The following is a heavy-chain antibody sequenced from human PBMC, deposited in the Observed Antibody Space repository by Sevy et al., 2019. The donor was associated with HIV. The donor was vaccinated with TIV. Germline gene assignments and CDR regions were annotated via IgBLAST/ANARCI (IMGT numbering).Heavy chain of an antibody. D-gene: IGHD3-22*01. Sequence: GGSLRLSCAASGFTFSSYSLNWVRQAPGKGLEWVSYISSSSSTIYYADSVKGRFTISRDNAKNSLYLQMNSLRDEDTAVYYCARDSMDYYDSSGFYYYYGMDVWGQGTTVTVSS. V-gene: IGHV3-48*02. CDR3: ARDSMDYYDSSGFYYYYGMDV. J-gene: IGHJ6*02. CDR2: ISSSSSTI. CDR1: GFTFSSYS.